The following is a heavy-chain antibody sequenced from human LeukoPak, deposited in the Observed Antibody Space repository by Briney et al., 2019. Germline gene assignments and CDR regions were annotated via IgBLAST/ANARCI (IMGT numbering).Heavy chain of an antibody. CDR1: GFTFSSYG. V-gene: IGHV3-30*18. Sequence: GGSLRLSCAASGFTFSSYGMHWVRQAPGKGLQWVAVISYDGSNKYYADSVKGRFTISRGNSKNTLYLQMNSVRAEDTAVYYCAKGGWDTAMGVSYYYYGMDVWGQGTTVTVSS. CDR3: AKGGWDTAMGVSYYYYGMDV. CDR2: ISYDGSNK. D-gene: IGHD5-18*01. J-gene: IGHJ6*02.